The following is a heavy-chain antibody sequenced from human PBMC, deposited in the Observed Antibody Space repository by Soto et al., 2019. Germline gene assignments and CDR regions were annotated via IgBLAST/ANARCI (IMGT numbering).Heavy chain of an antibody. V-gene: IGHV3-64D*06. J-gene: IGHJ4*02. CDR2: ISSEGAST. CDR1: GFTFSSYA. CDR3: VKDRYVAY. Sequence: GGSLRLSCSVSGFTFSSYAMHWVRQAPGKGLEYVASISSEGASTYYADSVKGRFIISRDNSKNTLYLQMSSLRAEDTAVYYCVKDRYVAYGGQGILVPVSS.